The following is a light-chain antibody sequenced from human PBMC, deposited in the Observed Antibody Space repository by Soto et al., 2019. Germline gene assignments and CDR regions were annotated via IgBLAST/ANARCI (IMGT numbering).Light chain of an antibody. Sequence: MTQSPSTLSASVGERVTITCRASQSTNSWLAWYQQKPGKAPKVLIYDVSSLESGVPSRFSGSGSGTEFTLTINSLQPDDFATYHCQQYNTYSGTLGQGTKVDI. CDR3: QQYNTYSGT. V-gene: IGKV1-5*01. CDR2: DVS. CDR1: QSTNSW. J-gene: IGKJ1*01.